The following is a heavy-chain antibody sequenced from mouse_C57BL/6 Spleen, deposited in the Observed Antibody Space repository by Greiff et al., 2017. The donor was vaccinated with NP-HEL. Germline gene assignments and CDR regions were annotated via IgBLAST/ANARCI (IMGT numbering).Heavy chain of an antibody. V-gene: IGHV5-9-1*02. J-gene: IGHJ4*01. CDR3: TRDLSEDYAMDY. CDR1: GFTFSSYA. Sequence: EVQLVESGEGLVKPGGSLKLSCAASGFTFSSYAMSWVRQTPEKRLEWVAYISSGGDYIYYADTVTGRFTISRDNARNTLYLQMSSLKSEDTAMYYCTRDLSEDYAMDYWGQRTSVTVSS. D-gene: IGHD5-1*01. CDR2: ISSGGDYI.